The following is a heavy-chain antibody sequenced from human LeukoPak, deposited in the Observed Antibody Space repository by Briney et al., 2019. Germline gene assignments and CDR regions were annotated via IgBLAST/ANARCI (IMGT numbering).Heavy chain of an antibody. CDR3: ASNHLGVNYYYYYMDV. V-gene: IGHV4-59*01. Sequence: SETLSLTCTVSGGSISSYYWSWIRQPPGKGLEWIGYLYYSGSTNYNPSLKSRVTISVDTSKNQFSLKLSSVTAADTAVYYCASNHLGVNYYYYYMDVWGKGTTVTVSS. CDR2: LYYSGST. J-gene: IGHJ6*03. D-gene: IGHD1-14*01. CDR1: GGSISSYY.